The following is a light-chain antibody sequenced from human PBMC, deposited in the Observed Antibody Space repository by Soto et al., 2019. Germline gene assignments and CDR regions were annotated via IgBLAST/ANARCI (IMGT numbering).Light chain of an antibody. CDR1: QSINTN. Sequence: DIEMTQAPSSLSASVGGTVTITCRASQSINTNLNWYQHKVGEAPKLLIYAASSLQSGVPSRFRGSGSGTHFTLTISSLQPEDFATYHCQQSYDNLTFGPGTKVDIK. CDR2: AAS. V-gene: IGKV1-39*01. J-gene: IGKJ3*01. CDR3: QQSYDNLT.